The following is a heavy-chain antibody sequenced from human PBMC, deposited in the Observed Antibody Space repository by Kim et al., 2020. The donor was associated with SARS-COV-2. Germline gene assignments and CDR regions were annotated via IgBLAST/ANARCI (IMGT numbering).Heavy chain of an antibody. V-gene: IGHV4-34*01. CDR2: INHSGST. CDR3: AIVGYRSYCGSGSYRVTPGSIGWFDP. J-gene: IGHJ5*02. D-gene: IGHD3-10*01. CDR1: GGSFSGYY. Sequence: SETLSLTCAVYGGSFSGYYWSWIRQPPGKGLEWIGEINHSGSTNYNPSLKSRVTISVDTSKNQFSLKLSPVTAADTAVYYCAIVGYRSYCGSGSYRVTPGSIGWFDPWGRGSLVTVSS.